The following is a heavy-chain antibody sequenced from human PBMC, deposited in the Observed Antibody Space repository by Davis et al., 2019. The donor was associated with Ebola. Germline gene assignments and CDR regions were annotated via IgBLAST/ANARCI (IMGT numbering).Heavy chain of an antibody. D-gene: IGHD6-19*01. Sequence: ASVKVSCKASGYTFTSYDINWVRQATGQGLEWMGWMNPNSGNTGYAQKFQGRVTMTRNTSISTAYMEVSSLRSEDTAVYYCARAPPYSSDWYRYFQYWSQGTLVTVSS. V-gene: IGHV1-8*01. CDR3: ARAPPYSSDWYRYFQY. CDR1: GYTFTSYD. CDR2: MNPNSGNT. J-gene: IGHJ1*01.